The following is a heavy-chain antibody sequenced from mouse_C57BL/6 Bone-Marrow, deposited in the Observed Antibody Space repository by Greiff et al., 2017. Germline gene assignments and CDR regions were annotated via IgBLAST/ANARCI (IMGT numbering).Heavy chain of an antibody. CDR1: GYTFTDYE. CDR2: IDPETGGT. J-gene: IGHJ4*01. Sequence: VQLQQSGAELVRPGASVTLSCKASGYTFTDYEMHWVKQTPVHGLEWIGAIDPETGGTAYNQKFKGKAILTADKSSSTAYMELRSLTSEDSAVDYGTRCRDGGVYAMDYWGQGTSVTVSS. CDR3: TRCRDGGVYAMDY. V-gene: IGHV1-15*01.